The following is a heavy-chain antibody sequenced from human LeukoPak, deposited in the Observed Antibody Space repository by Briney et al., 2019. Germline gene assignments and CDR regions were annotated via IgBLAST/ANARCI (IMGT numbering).Heavy chain of an antibody. Sequence: GASVKVSCKASGYTFTKYGLSWVQQAPGQGLEWMGWISTHKGNTNYGQKFQGRVTMTTDTSTSTAYMEVRSLRSDDTAVYYCARDVLHAFDIWGQGTMVTVSS. CDR2: ISTHKGNT. V-gene: IGHV1-18*01. CDR1: GYTFTKYG. CDR3: ARDVLHAFDI. J-gene: IGHJ3*02.